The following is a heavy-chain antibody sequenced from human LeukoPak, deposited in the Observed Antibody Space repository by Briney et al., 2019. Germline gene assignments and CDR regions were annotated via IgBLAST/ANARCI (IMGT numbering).Heavy chain of an antibody. CDR3: ARGGRDYYDSSGYDY. V-gene: IGHV1-18*01. CDR1: GYTFTSYG. J-gene: IGHJ4*02. CDR2: ISAYNGNT. D-gene: IGHD3-22*01. Sequence: ASVRVSCKASGYTFTSYGISWVRQAPGQGLEWMGWISAYNGNTNYAQKLQGRVTMTTDTSTSTAYMELRSLRSDDTAVYYCARGGRDYYDSSGYDYWGQGTLVTVSS.